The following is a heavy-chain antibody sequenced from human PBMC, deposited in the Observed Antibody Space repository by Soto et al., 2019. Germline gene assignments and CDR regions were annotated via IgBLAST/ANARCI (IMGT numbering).Heavy chain of an antibody. D-gene: IGHD2-8*01. CDR2: IYWNDDK. J-gene: IGHJ5*02. Sequence: QITLKESGPTLVKPTQTLTLTCTFSGFSLSTSGVGVGWIRQPPGKALEWLALIYWNDDKRYSPSLKSRLTITKDTSKNQVVLTMTNMDPVDTATYYCAHILGGYCTNGVCPNWFDPWGQGTLVTVSS. V-gene: IGHV2-5*01. CDR1: GFSLSTSGVG. CDR3: AHILGGYCTNGVCPNWFDP.